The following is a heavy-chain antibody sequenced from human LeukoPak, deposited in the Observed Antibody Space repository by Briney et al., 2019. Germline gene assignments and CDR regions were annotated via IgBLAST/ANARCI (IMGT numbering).Heavy chain of an antibody. V-gene: IGHV4-59*01. J-gene: IGHJ4*02. Sequence: PSETLSLTCTVSGGYISSYYWSWIRQPPGKGLEWIGYIYYSGSTNYNPSLQSRVTISVDTSKNQFSLKLSSVTAADTAVYYCARSPFSGILDYWGQGTLVTVSS. CDR2: IYYSGST. D-gene: IGHD3-9*01. CDR1: GGYISSYY. CDR3: ARSPFSGILDY.